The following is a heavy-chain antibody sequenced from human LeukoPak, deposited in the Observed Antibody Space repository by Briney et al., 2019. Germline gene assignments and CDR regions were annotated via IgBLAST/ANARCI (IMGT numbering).Heavy chain of an antibody. D-gene: IGHD5-18*01. V-gene: IGHV1-2*02. Sequence: ASVKVSCKASGYTFSDYYMHWVRQAPGQGLEWMGWINPNTGGTNYAQKFQGSVTMTTDTSTSTAYMELRSLRSDDTAVYYCARDYVQLRPPGYWGQGTLVTVSS. J-gene: IGHJ4*02. CDR1: GYTFSDYY. CDR2: INPNTGGT. CDR3: ARDYVQLRPPGY.